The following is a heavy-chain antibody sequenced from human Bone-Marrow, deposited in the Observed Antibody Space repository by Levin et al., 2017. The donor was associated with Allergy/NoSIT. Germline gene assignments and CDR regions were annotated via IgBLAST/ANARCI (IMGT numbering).Heavy chain of an antibody. Sequence: LSLTCAASGFTFSSYAMHWVRQAPGKGLEWVAVISYDGSNKYYADSVKGRFTISRDNSKNTLYLQMNSLRAEDTAVYYCARDVYYDSSGYYYYYYGMDVWGQGTTVTVSS. CDR1: GFTFSSYA. J-gene: IGHJ6*02. CDR3: ARDVYYDSSGYYYYYYGMDV. D-gene: IGHD3-22*01. V-gene: IGHV3-30*04. CDR2: ISYDGSNK.